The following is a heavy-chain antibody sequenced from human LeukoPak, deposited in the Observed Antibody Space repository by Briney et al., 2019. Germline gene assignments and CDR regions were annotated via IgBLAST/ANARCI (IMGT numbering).Heavy chain of an antibody. J-gene: IGHJ6*02. Sequence: PSETLSLTCTVSGGSISSSSYYWGWIRQPPGKGLEWIGSIYYSGSTYYSPSLKSRVTISVDTSKNQFSLKLSSVTAADTAVYYCATDHYYGSGSLDVWGQGTTVTVSS. CDR1: GGSISSSSYY. CDR3: ATDHYYGSGSLDV. CDR2: IYYSGST. D-gene: IGHD3-10*01. V-gene: IGHV4-39*07.